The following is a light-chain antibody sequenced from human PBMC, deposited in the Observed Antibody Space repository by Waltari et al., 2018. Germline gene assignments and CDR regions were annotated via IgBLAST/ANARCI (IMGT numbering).Light chain of an antibody. CDR2: DSS. V-gene: IGKV3-11*01. Sequence: DIVLTQSPATLSLSPGERATLSCRASQSVGGDLAWYQQKPGQAPRLLIYDSSNRATGIPARFSGSGSGTDFTLTISSLEPEDFAVYYCQQRSNWPPYTFGQGTKLEIK. CDR1: QSVGGD. CDR3: QQRSNWPPYT. J-gene: IGKJ2*01.